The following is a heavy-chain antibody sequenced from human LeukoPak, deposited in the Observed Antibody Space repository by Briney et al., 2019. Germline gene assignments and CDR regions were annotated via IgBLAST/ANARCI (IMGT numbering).Heavy chain of an antibody. Sequence: PGGSLRLSCAASGFTFSDYFMTWIRQAPGKGLEWVSNISSTSTYTNYADSAKGRFTISRDNAKNSLYLQMNSLGAEDTAVYYCARAGSYGPYFDYWGQGTLVTVSS. CDR2: ISSTSTYT. V-gene: IGHV3-11*05. D-gene: IGHD1-26*01. CDR1: GFTFSDYF. J-gene: IGHJ4*02. CDR3: ARAGSYGPYFDY.